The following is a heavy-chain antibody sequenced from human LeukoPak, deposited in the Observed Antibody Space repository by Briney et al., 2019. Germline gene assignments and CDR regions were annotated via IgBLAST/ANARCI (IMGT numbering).Heavy chain of an antibody. J-gene: IGHJ4*02. CDR3: ARDFRGYAYDY. Sequence: GGSLRLSCAASGFTFSDHYMSWIRQAPGKGLEWVSYMSTGGSVIYYADSVKGRFTISRDNAKNSLYLQMNSLRAEDTAVYYCARDFRGYAYDYWGQGTVVSVSS. V-gene: IGHV3-11*04. D-gene: IGHD3-22*01. CDR1: GFTFSDHY. CDR2: MSTGGSVI.